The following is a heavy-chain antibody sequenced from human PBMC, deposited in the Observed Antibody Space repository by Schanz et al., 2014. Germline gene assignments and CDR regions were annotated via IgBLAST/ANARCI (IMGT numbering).Heavy chain of an antibody. CDR1: GYTFTSYG. J-gene: IGHJ6*02. CDR2: ISAYNGNT. CDR3: ARAKRFGDMDV. V-gene: IGHV1-18*01. Sequence: VQSVHSGTEVQKLGASVKVSCKASGYTFTSYGINWVRQAPGQGLEWMGWISAYNGNTNYAQKLQGRVTMTTDTSTSTAYMELRSLRSDDTAVYYCARAKRFGDMDVWGQGTTVTVSS. D-gene: IGHD3-10*01.